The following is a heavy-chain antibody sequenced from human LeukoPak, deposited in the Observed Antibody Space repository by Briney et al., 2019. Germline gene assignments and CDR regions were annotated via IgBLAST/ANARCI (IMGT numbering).Heavy chain of an antibody. Sequence: PSETLSLTCTVSGGSVSSGSYYWSWIRQPPGKGLEWIGYIYYSGSTNYNPSLKSRVTISVDTSKNQFSLKLSSVTAADTAVYYCARGARDAFDIWGQGTMVTVSS. CDR2: IYYSGST. J-gene: IGHJ3*02. CDR3: ARGARDAFDI. V-gene: IGHV4-61*01. CDR1: GGSVSSGSYY.